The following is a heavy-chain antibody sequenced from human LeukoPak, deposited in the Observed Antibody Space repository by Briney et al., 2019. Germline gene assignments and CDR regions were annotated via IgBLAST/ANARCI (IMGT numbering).Heavy chain of an antibody. Sequence: XXGXXNPNGGGTNYAQSFQGRVTMTRDTSISTAYMELSSLRSDDTAVYYCARDTCNGGRCFNWFDPWGQGTLVTVSS. D-gene: IGHD2-15*01. CDR3: ARDTCNGGRCFNWFDP. CDR2: XNPNGGGT. V-gene: IGHV1-2*02. J-gene: IGHJ5*02.